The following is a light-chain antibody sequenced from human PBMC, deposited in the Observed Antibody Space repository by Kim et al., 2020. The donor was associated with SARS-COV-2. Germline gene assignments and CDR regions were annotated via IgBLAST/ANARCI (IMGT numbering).Light chain of an antibody. CDR1: QGISSW. Sequence: SASVGDRVPITCRASQGISSWLAWYQQRPGTAPKLLIYAASSLQSAVPSRFSASGSGTDLTLAIGRLQPVAFAAYDSQQAKNFPYGFGLGTKLE. J-gene: IGKJ2*03. CDR2: AAS. CDR3: QQAKNFPYG. V-gene: IGKV1-12*02.